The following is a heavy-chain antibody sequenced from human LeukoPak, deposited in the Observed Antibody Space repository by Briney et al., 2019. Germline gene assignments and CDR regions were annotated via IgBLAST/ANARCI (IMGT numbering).Heavy chain of an antibody. J-gene: IGHJ6*03. Sequence: GGSLRLSCAASGFTFRDYSMNWVRQAPGKGPECVSYISPTSSNIFYVDSVKGRFTISRDNAKNTLYLQMNSLRAEDTAVYYCARAPGSPVSDYYYYYMDVWGKGTTVTVS. V-gene: IGHV3-48*04. CDR3: ARAPGSPVSDYYYYYMDV. CDR2: ISPTSSNI. D-gene: IGHD3-3*02. CDR1: GFTFRDYS.